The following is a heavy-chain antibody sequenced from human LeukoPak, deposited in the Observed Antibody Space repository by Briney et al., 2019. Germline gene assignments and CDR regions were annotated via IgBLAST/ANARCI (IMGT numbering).Heavy chain of an antibody. Sequence: SETLSLTCTVSGGSINSSSYFWGWIRQPPGKGLEWIGSIYYSGSTYYSPSLKSRVTISVDTSKNQFSLKLSSVTAADTAVYYCARGLRTMVRGVIKRDLPWGQGTLVTVSS. J-gene: IGHJ5*02. CDR2: IYYSGST. CDR3: ARGLRTMVRGVIKRDLP. V-gene: IGHV4-39*01. D-gene: IGHD3-10*01. CDR1: GGSINSSSYF.